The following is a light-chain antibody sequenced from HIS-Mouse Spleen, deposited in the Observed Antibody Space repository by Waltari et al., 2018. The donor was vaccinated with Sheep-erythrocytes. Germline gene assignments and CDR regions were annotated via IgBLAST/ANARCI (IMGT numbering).Light chain of an antibody. Sequence: EIVLTQSPATLSLSPGERATLSCRASQVVSSYLAWYQQKPGQAPRLLIYDASNSATGIPARFSGSGSGTDFTLTISSLEPEDFAVYYCQQRSNWPPITFGQGTRLEIK. V-gene: IGKV3-11*01. CDR2: DAS. CDR1: QVVSSY. CDR3: QQRSNWPPIT. J-gene: IGKJ5*01.